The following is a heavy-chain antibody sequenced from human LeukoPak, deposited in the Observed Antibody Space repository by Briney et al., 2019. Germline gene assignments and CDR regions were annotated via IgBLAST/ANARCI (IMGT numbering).Heavy chain of an antibody. CDR1: GGTFSSYA. CDR2: IIPIFGTA. J-gene: IGHJ4*02. D-gene: IGHD3-22*01. V-gene: IGHV1-69*01. CDR3: ASSYDSSGYYPDY. Sequence: SVKASCKASGGTFSSYAISWVRQAPGQGLEWMGGIIPIFGTANYAQKFQGRVTITADESTSTAYMELSSLRSEDTAVYYCASSYDSSGYYPDYWGQGTLVTVSS.